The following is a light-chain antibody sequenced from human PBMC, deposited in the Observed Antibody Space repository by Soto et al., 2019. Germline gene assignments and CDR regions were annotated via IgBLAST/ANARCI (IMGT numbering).Light chain of an antibody. J-gene: IGKJ2*01. CDR1: QSVSSN. CDR2: GAS. CDR3: QQYNNWPYT. Sequence: ETLMTQSPGTLSVSPGERATLSCRASQSVSSNLAWYQQKPGQAPRLLIYGASTRATGIPARFSGSGSGTEFTLTISSLQSEDFAVYYCQQYNNWPYTFGQGTKVDIK. V-gene: IGKV3D-15*01.